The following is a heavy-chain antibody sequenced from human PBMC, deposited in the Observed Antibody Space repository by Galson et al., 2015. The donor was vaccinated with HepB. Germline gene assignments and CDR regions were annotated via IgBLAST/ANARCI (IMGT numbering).Heavy chain of an antibody. Sequence: SVKVSCKASGGTFSSYAISWVQQAPGQGLEWMGRIIPILGIANYAQKFQGRVTITADKSTSTAYMELSSLRSEDTAVYYCARGAVIGPSEYFQHWGQGALVTVSS. CDR1: GGTFSSYA. CDR2: IIPILGIA. CDR3: ARGAVIGPSEYFQH. J-gene: IGHJ1*01. V-gene: IGHV1-69*04. D-gene: IGHD3-16*02.